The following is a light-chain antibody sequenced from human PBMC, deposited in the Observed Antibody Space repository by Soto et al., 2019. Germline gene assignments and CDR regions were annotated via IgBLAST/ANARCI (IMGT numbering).Light chain of an antibody. CDR3: QQYYTFWT. J-gene: IGKJ1*01. V-gene: IGKV1-5*03. CDR1: QTISSY. Sequence: DIQMTQSPSTLSASVGERVTITCRASQTISSYLAWYQQKPGKAPKLLIYRASNLASGAPSRFSGSGSGTEFTLTISILQPDDFATYHCQQYYTFWTFGQGTRVEIK. CDR2: RAS.